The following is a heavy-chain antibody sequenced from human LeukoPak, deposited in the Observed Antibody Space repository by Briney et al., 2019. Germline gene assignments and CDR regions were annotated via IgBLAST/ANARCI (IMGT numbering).Heavy chain of an antibody. CDR3: AKNLYCGGGSCYPSALGMDV. D-gene: IGHD2-15*01. J-gene: IGHJ6*02. V-gene: IGHV3-23*01. CDR2: VGGGGQRT. Sequence: GGSLRLSCAASGLSFGAHAMHWVRQAPGMGLEWVSGVGGGGQRTHYADSVKGRFTISRDNSKNTLYLQMNSLRAEDTAVYYCAKNLYCGGGSCYPSALGMDVWGQGTTVTVSS. CDR1: GLSFGAHA.